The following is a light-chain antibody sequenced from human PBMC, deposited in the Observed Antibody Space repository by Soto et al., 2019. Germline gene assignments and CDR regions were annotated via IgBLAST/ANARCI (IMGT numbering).Light chain of an antibody. V-gene: IGLV1-47*02. Sequence: QSVLTQPPSASGTPGQRVTISCSGSNSNIGSNPVYWYQQVPGTAPKLLIQSNNQRPSGVSDRFSGSKSGTSASLAISGLRSEDEAEYYCAAWDDSLSGRYVFGTGTKVT. CDR1: NSNIGSNP. CDR2: SNN. CDR3: AAWDDSLSGRYV. J-gene: IGLJ1*01.